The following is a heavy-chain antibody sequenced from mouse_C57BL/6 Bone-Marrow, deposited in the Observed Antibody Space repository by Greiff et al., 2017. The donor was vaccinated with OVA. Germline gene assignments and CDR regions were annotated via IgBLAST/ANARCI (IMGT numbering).Heavy chain of an antibody. CDR1: GYTFTSYW. D-gene: IGHD2-3*01. CDR2: IDPSDSYT. Sequence: QVQLQQPGAELVKPGASVKLSCKASGYTFTSYWMQWVKQRPGQGLEWIGEIDPSDSYTNYNQQFKGKATLTVDTSSSTAYMQRRSLTSEDSAVYYCARWGWLPYYFDYWGPGTTLTVSS. CDR3: ARWGWLPYYFDY. V-gene: IGHV1-50*01. J-gene: IGHJ2*01.